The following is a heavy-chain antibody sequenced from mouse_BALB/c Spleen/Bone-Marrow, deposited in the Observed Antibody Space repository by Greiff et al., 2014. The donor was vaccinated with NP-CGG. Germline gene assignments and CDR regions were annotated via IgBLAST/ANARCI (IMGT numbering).Heavy chain of an antibody. CDR3: AREEGYDEGEYFDV. CDR1: GYSFTGYT. CDR2: INPYNGGT. Sequence: EVQLQESGPELVKPGASMKISCKASGYSFTGYTMNWVKQSHGKNLEWIGPINPYNGGTSYNQKFKGKATLTVDKSSSTAYMELLSLTSEDSAVYYCAREEGYDEGEYFDVWGAGTTVTVSS. V-gene: IGHV1-18*01. J-gene: IGHJ1*01. D-gene: IGHD2-14*01.